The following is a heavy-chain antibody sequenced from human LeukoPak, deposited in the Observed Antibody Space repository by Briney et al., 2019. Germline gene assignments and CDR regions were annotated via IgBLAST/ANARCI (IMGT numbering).Heavy chain of an antibody. CDR1: GDSVSSNSVS. CDR2: TYYRSKWYN. J-gene: IGHJ4*02. Sequence: SQTLSLTCAIFGDSVSSNSVSWNWIRQSPSRGLEWLGRTYYRSKWYNDYAVSVESRTTINPDSSNNQFSLQLTSVTPEDTAVYYCARGNLIGSTRKEYFDYWGQGTLVTVSS. D-gene: IGHD2-2*01. V-gene: IGHV6-1*01. CDR3: ARGNLIGSTRKEYFDY.